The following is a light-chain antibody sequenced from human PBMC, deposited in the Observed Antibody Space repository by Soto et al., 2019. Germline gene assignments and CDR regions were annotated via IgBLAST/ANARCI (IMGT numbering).Light chain of an antibody. CDR2: WAS. J-gene: IGKJ2*01. CDR3: QQYLALPYT. CDR1: QTILNSSNNKNY. V-gene: IGKV4-1*01. Sequence: DIVMTQSPDSLAVSLGERAIINCKSSQTILNSSNNKNYLAWHQQKPGQPPKLLIYWASIRESGVPDRFSGSGSGTDFTLTISSLQAEDVDLYYCQQYLALPYTFGQGTAVEIK.